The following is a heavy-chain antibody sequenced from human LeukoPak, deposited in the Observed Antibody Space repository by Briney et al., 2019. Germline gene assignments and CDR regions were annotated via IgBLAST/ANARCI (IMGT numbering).Heavy chain of an antibody. CDR2: INHSGST. V-gene: IGHV4-34*01. Sequence: SETLSLTCAVYGGSFSGYYRSWIRQPPGKGLEWIGEINHSGSTNYNPSLKSRVTISVDTSKNQFSLKLSSVTAADTAVYYCARGGGGWLPFDYWGQGTLVTVSS. CDR1: GGSFSGYY. D-gene: IGHD5-24*01. J-gene: IGHJ4*02. CDR3: ARGGGGWLPFDY.